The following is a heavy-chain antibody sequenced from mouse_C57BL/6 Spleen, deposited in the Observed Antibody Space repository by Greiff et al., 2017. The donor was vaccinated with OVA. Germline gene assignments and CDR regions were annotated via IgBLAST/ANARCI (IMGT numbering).Heavy chain of an antibody. J-gene: IGHJ2*01. CDR3: ARDTMIDY. V-gene: IGHV5-4*01. Sequence: DVKLVESGGGLVKPGGSLKLSCAASGFTFSSYAMSWVRQTPEKRLEWVATISDGGSYTYYPDNVKGRFTISRDNAKNNLYLQMSHLKSEDTAMYYCARDTMIDYWGQGTTLTVSS. D-gene: IGHD2-4*01. CDR1: GFTFSSYA. CDR2: ISDGGSYT.